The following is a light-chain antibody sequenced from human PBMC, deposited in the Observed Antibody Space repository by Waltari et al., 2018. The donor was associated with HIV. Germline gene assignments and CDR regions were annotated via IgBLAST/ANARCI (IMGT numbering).Light chain of an antibody. CDR1: TSDVGGYKY. CDR3: SAYTSRNTRV. J-gene: IGLJ1*01. V-gene: IGLV2-14*01. CDR2: EVS. Sequence: QSALTQPASVSGSPGQSITISCTGTTSDVGGYKYVSWYQQHPDTAPKLVVYEVSNRPSGISFRFAGSKSGNTACLTISGRQAEDEADYYCSAYTSRNTRVFGTGTKVTVL.